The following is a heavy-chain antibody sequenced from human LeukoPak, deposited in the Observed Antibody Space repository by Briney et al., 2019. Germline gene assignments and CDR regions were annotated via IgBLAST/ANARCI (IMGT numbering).Heavy chain of an antibody. D-gene: IGHD3-10*01. V-gene: IGHV4-61*02. CDR2: IFTSGNS. CDR3: ARESATSGSTD. Sequence: PSETLSLTCTVSGDSISGNHYWNWIRQPAGKGLEWIGRIFTSGNSNYNPSLTSRVTISLDMSKDQFSLRLSSVTAADTAFYYCARESATSGSTDWGQGTLVTVSS. J-gene: IGHJ4*02. CDR1: GDSISGNHY.